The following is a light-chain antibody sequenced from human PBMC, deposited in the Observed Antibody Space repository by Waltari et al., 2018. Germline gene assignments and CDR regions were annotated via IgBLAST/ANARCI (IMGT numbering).Light chain of an antibody. J-gene: IGKJ3*01. CDR2: EAT. V-gene: IGKV1-5*03. CDR3: QRYNSYPIT. CDR1: QSIGSL. Sequence: DIQMTQSPSTLSASVGDRVTITCRASQSIGSLLAWSQQKPGKAPNLLIYEATSLESGVPSRFSASGSGTEFTLTISSLQPDDFATYYCQRYNSYPITFGPGTKVDI.